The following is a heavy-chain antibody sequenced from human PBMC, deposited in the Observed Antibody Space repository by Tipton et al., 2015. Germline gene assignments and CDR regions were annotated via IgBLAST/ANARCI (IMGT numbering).Heavy chain of an antibody. CDR3: ARGVKRDSYGKGGWFDP. CDR1: GASISSYY. Sequence: TLSLTCSVSGASISSYYWSWLRQPPGEGLEWIGYIYYTGSTNYNPSLKSRVTMSVDTSKNQFSLKLSSVTAADTAVYYCARGVKRDSYGKGGWFDPWGQGTLVTVSS. CDR2: IYYTGST. V-gene: IGHV4-59*01. D-gene: IGHD5-18*01. J-gene: IGHJ5*02.